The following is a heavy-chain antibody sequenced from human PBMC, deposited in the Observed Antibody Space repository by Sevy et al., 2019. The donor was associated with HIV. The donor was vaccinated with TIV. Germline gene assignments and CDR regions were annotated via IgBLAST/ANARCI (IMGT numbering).Heavy chain of an antibody. CDR3: ARQMHYYDSAGYYHWDY. CDR2: IYYTGST. Sequence: SEPLSLTCTVSGGSISSSNYYWGWIRQPPGKGLEWIANIYYTGSTYYNPSLKSRVTIFADTSKNQFSLKLSSVTAADTAVYYCARQMHYYDSAGYYHWDYWGQGTLVTVSS. D-gene: IGHD3-22*01. V-gene: IGHV4-39*01. J-gene: IGHJ4*02. CDR1: GGSISSSNYY.